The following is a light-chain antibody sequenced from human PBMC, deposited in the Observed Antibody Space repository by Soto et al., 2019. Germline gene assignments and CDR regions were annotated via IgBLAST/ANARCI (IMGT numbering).Light chain of an antibody. CDR1: QSISSY. CDR2: AAS. Sequence: DIQMTQSPSSLSASVGDRVTITCRASQSISSYLNWYQQKPGKASKLMIYAASSLQSGVPSRFSGSGSETDFTLTICSLQPEDFATYYSQQSYSTPITVGQGTRLEIK. V-gene: IGKV1-39*01. CDR3: QQSYSTPIT. J-gene: IGKJ5*01.